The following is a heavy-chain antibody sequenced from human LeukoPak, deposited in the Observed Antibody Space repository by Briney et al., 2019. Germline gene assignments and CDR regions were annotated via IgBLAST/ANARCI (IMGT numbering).Heavy chain of an antibody. Sequence: GSLRLSCAASGFTFSSYSMNWVRQAPGKGLEWVSYISSSGTTIYYADSVKGRFTISRDNAKNSLYLQMNSLRDEDTAVYNCARVWGLAVAGGEIEYWGQGTLVTVSS. CDR1: GFTFSSYS. CDR2: ISSSGTTI. D-gene: IGHD6-13*01. CDR3: ARVWGLAVAGGEIEY. J-gene: IGHJ4*02. V-gene: IGHV3-48*02.